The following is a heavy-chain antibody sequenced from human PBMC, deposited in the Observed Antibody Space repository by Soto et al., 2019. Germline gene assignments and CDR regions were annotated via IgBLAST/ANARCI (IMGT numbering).Heavy chain of an antibody. Sequence: PSETLSLTCTVSGGSISSYYWGWIRPPPEKGLEWNGYINQSGNTNYSPSLKSQVTISVDTSKNQFSLKLSSVTAADTAVYYCTRGSWGVRFDPWGQGTLVTVSS. CDR3: TRGSWGVRFDP. D-gene: IGHD3-10*01. CDR1: GGSISSYY. J-gene: IGHJ5*02. V-gene: IGHV4-59*12. CDR2: INQSGNT.